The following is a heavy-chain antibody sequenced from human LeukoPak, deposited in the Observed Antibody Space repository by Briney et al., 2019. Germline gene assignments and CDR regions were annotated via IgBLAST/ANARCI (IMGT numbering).Heavy chain of an antibody. D-gene: IGHD2-2*01. Sequence: SETLSLTCTVSGGSISSYYWSWIRQPPGKGLEWIRYIYYSGSTNYNPSLKSRVTISVDTSKNQFSLKLSSVTAADTAVYYCARGIWSNQLLDAFDIWGQGTMVTVSS. V-gene: IGHV4-59*01. CDR2: IYYSGST. CDR1: GGSISSYY. J-gene: IGHJ3*02. CDR3: ARGIWSNQLLDAFDI.